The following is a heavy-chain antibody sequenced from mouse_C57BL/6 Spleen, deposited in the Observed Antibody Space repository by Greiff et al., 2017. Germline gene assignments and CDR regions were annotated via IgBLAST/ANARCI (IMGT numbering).Heavy chain of an antibody. CDR2: ISSGGSYT. CDR3: ARRELGGYYFDY. V-gene: IGHV5-6*01. CDR1: GFTFSSYG. Sequence: EVQRVESGGDLVKPGGSLKLSCAASGFTFSSYGMSWVRQTPDKRLEWVATISSGGSYTYYPDSVKGRFTISRDNAKNTLYLQMSSLKSEDTAMYYCARRELGGYYFDYWGQGTTLTVSS. J-gene: IGHJ2*01. D-gene: IGHD4-1*01.